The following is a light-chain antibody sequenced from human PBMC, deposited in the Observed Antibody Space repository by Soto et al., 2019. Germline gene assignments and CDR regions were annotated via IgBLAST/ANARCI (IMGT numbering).Light chain of an antibody. CDR1: TSDVAVSNY. CDR2: EVS. J-gene: IGLJ2*01. Sequence: QSVLTQPASVSGSPGQSITISCTASTSDVAVSNYVSWYQQLPGKAPKLLIHEVSYRPSGVSNRFSGSKSGSTASLTISGLQAEDEADYYCSSYTSSNTLFGGGTKLTVL. CDR3: SSYTSSNTL. V-gene: IGLV2-14*01.